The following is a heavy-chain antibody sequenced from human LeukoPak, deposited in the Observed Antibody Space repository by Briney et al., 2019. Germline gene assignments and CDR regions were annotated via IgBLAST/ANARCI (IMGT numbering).Heavy chain of an antibody. CDR1: GYIFTDYY. V-gene: IGHV1-2*02. Sequence: ASVKVSCKASGYIFTDYYLHWVRQAPGQGLEWMGWISPNSGGTKYAQNFQGRVTMTRDTSISTAYMELSRLRSDDTAVYYCARERREFFDYWGQGTLVTVSS. CDR2: ISPNSGGT. D-gene: IGHD3-10*01. J-gene: IGHJ4*02. CDR3: ARERREFFDY.